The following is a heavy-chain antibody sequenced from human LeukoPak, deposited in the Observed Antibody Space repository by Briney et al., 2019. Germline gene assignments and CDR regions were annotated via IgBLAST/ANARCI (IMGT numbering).Heavy chain of an antibody. Sequence: PGGSLRLSCAASGCTFSSYWMSWVRQAPGKGLEWVANIKRDGSEKYYVDSVKGRFTISRDNAKNSLYLQMNSLRAEDTAVYYCARDHLEDYFYYWGQGTLVTVSS. D-gene: IGHD5-24*01. CDR1: GCTFSSYW. J-gene: IGHJ4*02. CDR2: IKRDGSEK. CDR3: ARDHLEDYFYY. V-gene: IGHV3-7*01.